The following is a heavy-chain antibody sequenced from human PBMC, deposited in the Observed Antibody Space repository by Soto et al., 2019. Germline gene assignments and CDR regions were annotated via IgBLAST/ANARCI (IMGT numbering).Heavy chain of an antibody. D-gene: IGHD3-10*02. Sequence: SETLSLTCAVYGGSFSGYYWTWIRQPPGKGLEWIGEITHSGSTHYNPSLKSRVTISVDTSKNQFSLNLNSVTAADTAVYYCARSSVRGWLYWGQGTLVTVSS. J-gene: IGHJ4*02. V-gene: IGHV4-34*01. CDR1: GGSFSGYY. CDR3: ARSSVRGWLY. CDR2: ITHSGST.